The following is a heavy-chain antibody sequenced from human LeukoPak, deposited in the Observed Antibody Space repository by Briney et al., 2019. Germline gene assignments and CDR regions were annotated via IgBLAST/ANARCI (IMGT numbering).Heavy chain of an antibody. Sequence: PWETLSLTCAVYGGSFSGYYWSWIRQPPGKGLEWIGQINRSGSTNYNPSLKSRVTISVDTSKNQFSLKLSSVTAADTAVYYCARGRVVVVPAAIRGRGYFDYWGQGTLVTVSS. CDR1: GGSFSGYY. D-gene: IGHD2-2*02. CDR3: ARGRVVVVPAAIRGRGYFDY. CDR2: INRSGST. J-gene: IGHJ4*02. V-gene: IGHV4-34*01.